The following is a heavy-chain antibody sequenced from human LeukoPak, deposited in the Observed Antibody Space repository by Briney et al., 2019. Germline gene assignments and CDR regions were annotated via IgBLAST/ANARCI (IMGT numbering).Heavy chain of an antibody. D-gene: IGHD3-10*01. CDR1: GFTFDDYA. V-gene: IGHV3-30*18. Sequence: GGSLRLSCAASGFTFDDYAMHWVRQAPGKGLEWVTLISYDGSDKYYADSVKGRFTISRDNSKNTLYLQMNSPSADDTAVYYCAKVAHYYGSGSYYEYYFDYWGQGALVTVSS. J-gene: IGHJ4*02. CDR2: ISYDGSDK. CDR3: AKVAHYYGSGSYYEYYFDY.